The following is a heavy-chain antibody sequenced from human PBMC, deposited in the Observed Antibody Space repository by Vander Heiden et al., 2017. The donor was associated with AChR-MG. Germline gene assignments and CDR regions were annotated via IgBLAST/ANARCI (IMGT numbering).Heavy chain of an antibody. CDR1: GFAFSRFA. CDR3: ARDRLTATTSFDY. D-gene: IGHD4-17*01. Sequence: QVQLVESGGGVVQPGKSLRPSCRTSGFAFSRFAVHWVRQAPGKGLEWVAVISDDGSSKYYADSVKGRCTISRDNSKKAVDLQMNSLRAEDSAVYYCARDRLTATTSFDYWGQGTLVTVSS. V-gene: IGHV3-30-3*01. CDR2: ISDDGSSK. J-gene: IGHJ4*02.